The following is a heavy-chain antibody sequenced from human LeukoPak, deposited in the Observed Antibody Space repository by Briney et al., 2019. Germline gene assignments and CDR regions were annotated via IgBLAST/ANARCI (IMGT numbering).Heavy chain of an antibody. CDR1: GGTFSSYA. V-gene: IGHV1-69*05. CDR2: IIPIFGTA. Sequence: ASVKVSCKASGGTFSSYAISWVRQAPGQGLEWMGGIIPIFGTANYAQKFQGRVTITTDESTSTAYMELSSLRSEDTAVYYCARDRGRGYDFWSGPNEYYYYYMDVWGQGTTVTVSS. J-gene: IGHJ6*03. D-gene: IGHD3-3*01. CDR3: ARDRGRGYDFWSGPNEYYYYYMDV.